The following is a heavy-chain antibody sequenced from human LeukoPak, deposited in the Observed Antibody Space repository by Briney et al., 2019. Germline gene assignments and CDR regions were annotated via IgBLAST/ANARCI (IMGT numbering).Heavy chain of an antibody. Sequence: SETLSLTCTVSGGSISSTSYYWGWIRQPPGKGLEWIGSIYYSGRTYYNPSLKSRVTISVDTSKNQFSLKLNSVTAADTAVYYCARILYSNNIDYWGQGTLVTVSS. D-gene: IGHD2/OR15-2a*01. CDR3: ARILYSNNIDY. V-gene: IGHV4-39*07. CDR1: GGSISSTSYY. J-gene: IGHJ4*02. CDR2: IYYSGRT.